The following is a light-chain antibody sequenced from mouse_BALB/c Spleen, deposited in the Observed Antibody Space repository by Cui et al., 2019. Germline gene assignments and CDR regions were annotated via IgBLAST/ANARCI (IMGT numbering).Light chain of an antibody. V-gene: IGLV3*01. CDR2: LKKDGSH. CDR3: GVGDTIKEQFVYV. J-gene: IGLJ2*01. Sequence: QLVLTQSSSSSFSLGASAKLTCTLSSQHSTYTIEWYQQQPLKPPEYVMELKKDGSHSTGDGIPDRFSGSSSGADRYRSISNIQPEDEAIYICGVGDTIKEQFVYVFGGGTKVTVL. CDR1: SQHSTYT.